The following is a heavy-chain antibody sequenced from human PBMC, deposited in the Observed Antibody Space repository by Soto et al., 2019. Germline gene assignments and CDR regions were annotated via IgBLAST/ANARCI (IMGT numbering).Heavy chain of an antibody. V-gene: IGHV1-46*01. CDR2: INPSGGST. CDR3: ARSRASDYYDSSGYIDY. Sequence: EASLKVSCKASGYTFTSYYMHWVRQAPGQGLEWMGIINPSGGSTSYAQKFQGRVTMTRDTSTSTVYMELSSLRSEDTAVYYCARSRASDYYDSSGYIDYWGQGTLVTVSS. J-gene: IGHJ4*02. CDR1: GYTFTSYY. D-gene: IGHD3-22*01.